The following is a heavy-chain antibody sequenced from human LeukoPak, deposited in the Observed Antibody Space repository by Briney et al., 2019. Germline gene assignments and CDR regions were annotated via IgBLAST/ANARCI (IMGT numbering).Heavy chain of an antibody. CDR1: GYSFTSYW. Sequence: GESLKISCKGSGYSFTSYWIGWVRQMPGKGLEWMGIIYPGDSDTRYSPSFQGQVTISADKSISTAYLQWSSLKASDAAMYYCARIKYSSPWAFDYWGQGTLVTVSS. D-gene: IGHD6-6*01. CDR2: IYPGDSDT. CDR3: ARIKYSSPWAFDY. J-gene: IGHJ4*02. V-gene: IGHV5-51*01.